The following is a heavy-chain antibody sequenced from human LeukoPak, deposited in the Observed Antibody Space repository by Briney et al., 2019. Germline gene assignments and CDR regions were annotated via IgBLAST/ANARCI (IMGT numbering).Heavy chain of an antibody. Sequence: GSLKVSCKASGYTFTAYDMHGVRQAPGQGLEWMGRINPNSGGTNYAQKFQGRVTMTTDTSISTAYMELRRLRSDHTDVYYCARGSSGWHAADYWGQGTLVTVSS. V-gene: IGHV1-2*05. CDR1: GYTFTAYD. CDR3: ARGSSGWHAADY. D-gene: IGHD6-19*01. CDR2: INPNSGGT. J-gene: IGHJ4*02.